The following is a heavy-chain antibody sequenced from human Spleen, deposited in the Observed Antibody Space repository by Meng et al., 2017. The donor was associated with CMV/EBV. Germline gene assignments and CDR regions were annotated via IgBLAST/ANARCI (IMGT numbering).Heavy chain of an antibody. V-gene: IGHV3-7*01. D-gene: IGHD6-13*01. CDR1: GFTFSSCW. Sequence: GGSLRLSCAASGFTFSSCWMSWVRQAPGKGLEWVANIKQDGSEKYYGDPVKGRFTISRDNAKNTLYLQMNSLRAEDTAVYYCARDGEQQPFDYWGQGTLVTVSS. J-gene: IGHJ4*02. CDR2: IKQDGSEK. CDR3: ARDGEQQPFDY.